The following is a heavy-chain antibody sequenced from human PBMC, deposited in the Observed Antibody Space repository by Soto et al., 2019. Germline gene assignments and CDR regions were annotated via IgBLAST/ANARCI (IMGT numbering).Heavy chain of an antibody. CDR2: ISGSDGTT. J-gene: IGHJ6*02. V-gene: IGHV3-48*03. CDR3: ARVVRGMDTGMPWLDV. D-gene: IGHD2-2*01. CDR1: AFTFSSYE. Sequence: PGGSLRLACAASAFTFSSYEMNWVRQAPGKGLEWLSYISGSDGTTYYADSVKGRFTISRDNAKNSLFLQMDSLRAEDTAVYYCARVVRGMDTGMPWLDVWGQGTTVTVSS.